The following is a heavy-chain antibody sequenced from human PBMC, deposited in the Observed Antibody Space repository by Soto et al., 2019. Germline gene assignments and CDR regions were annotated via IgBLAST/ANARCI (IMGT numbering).Heavy chain of an antibody. CDR3: ARARGWAAYGMDV. D-gene: IGHD3-10*01. Sequence: QVQLVQSGAEVKKPGSSVKVSCKASGDTFRSYAISWVRQAPGQGLEWMGGIIPIFGTANYAQKFQGRVTIIADESTSTAHTELSSLRSEDTAVYYCARARGWAAYGMDVWGQGTTVTVSS. CDR1: GDTFRSYA. CDR2: IIPIFGTA. V-gene: IGHV1-69*12. J-gene: IGHJ6*02.